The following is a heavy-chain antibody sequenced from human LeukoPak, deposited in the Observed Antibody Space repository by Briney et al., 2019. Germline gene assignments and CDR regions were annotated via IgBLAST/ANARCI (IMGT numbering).Heavy chain of an antibody. D-gene: IGHD3-22*01. J-gene: IGHJ3*01. Sequence: SETLSLTCAVYCGSFSGYYWSWIRQPPGKGLEWIGEIDHSGTTNYNPSLKSRVTISLDTSKNQFSLNLISVTAADTAVYYCARAPYLSSGSWGQGTMVTVSS. V-gene: IGHV4-34*01. CDR2: IDHSGTT. CDR1: CGSFSGYY. CDR3: ARAPYLSSGS.